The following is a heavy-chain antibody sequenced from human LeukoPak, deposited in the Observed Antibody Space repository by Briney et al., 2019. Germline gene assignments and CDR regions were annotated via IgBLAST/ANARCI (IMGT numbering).Heavy chain of an antibody. CDR3: ANRYWGSGYDAFDI. Sequence: GGSLRLSCAASGFTFSSYGLHWVRQTPGKGLEFVAYISDNGNTKYYADAVKGRVTISRDNSKDTLYLQMNTLRIEDTAVYYCANRYWGSGYDAFDIWGQGTMVTVSS. CDR2: ISDNGNTK. J-gene: IGHJ3*02. V-gene: IGHV3-30-3*01. CDR1: GFTFSSYG. D-gene: IGHD7-27*01.